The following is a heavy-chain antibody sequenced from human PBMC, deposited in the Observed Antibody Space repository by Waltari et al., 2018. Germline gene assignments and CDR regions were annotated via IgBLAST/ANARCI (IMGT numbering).Heavy chain of an antibody. CDR1: GFSLSNARMA. CDR2: IFSNDEK. D-gene: IGHD2-15*01. Sequence: QVTLKESGPVLVKPTEPLTLTCTVSGFSLSNARMAVRWIRQPPGKALEWLGHIFSNDEKSYSTSLKSRLTISKDTSKSQVVLTMTNMDPVDTATYYCARSGYCSGGSCHEGNFDYWGQGTLVTVSS. J-gene: IGHJ4*02. CDR3: ARSGYCSGGSCHEGNFDY. V-gene: IGHV2-26*01.